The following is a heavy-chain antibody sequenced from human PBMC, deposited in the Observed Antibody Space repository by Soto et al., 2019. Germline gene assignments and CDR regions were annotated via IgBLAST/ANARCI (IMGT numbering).Heavy chain of an antibody. CDR3: ARLAKQWLRRMDHLDY. CDR1: GGTFSSYA. D-gene: IGHD6-19*01. V-gene: IGHV1-69*01. Sequence: QVQLVQSGAEVKKPGSSVNVSCKASGGTFSSYAISWVRQAPGQGLEWMGGIIPIFGTANYAQKFQGRVTITADESTSTAYMELSSLRSEDTAVYYCARLAKQWLRRMDHLDYWGQGTLVTVSS. CDR2: IIPIFGTA. J-gene: IGHJ4*02.